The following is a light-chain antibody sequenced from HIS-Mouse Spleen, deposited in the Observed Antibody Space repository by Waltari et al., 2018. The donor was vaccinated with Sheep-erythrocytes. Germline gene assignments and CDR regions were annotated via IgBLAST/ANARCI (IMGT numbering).Light chain of an antibody. Sequence: QSALTQPRSVSGSPGQSVTISCTGTSSDVGGYNYVSWYQQYPGKAPKRMIYAVSKRPSGVPDRFSGSKSGNTASLTISGLQAEDEADYYCCSYAGSYNHVFATGTKVTVL. CDR1: SSDVGGYNY. CDR2: AVS. CDR3: CSYAGSYNHV. J-gene: IGLJ1*01. V-gene: IGLV2-11*01.